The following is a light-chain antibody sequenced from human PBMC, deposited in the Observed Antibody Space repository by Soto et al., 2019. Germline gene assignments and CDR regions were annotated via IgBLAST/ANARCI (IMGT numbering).Light chain of an antibody. CDR1: QTINYW. J-gene: IGKJ1*01. V-gene: IGKV1-5*03. Sequence: DIQMTQSPSTLSASVGDRVTITCRASQTINYWLAWYQQTPGKAPNVLIYKASSLESGVPSRFSGSGSGTEFTLTISSLQPADFATYYCQQYNTFPWTFGQGTKVEIK. CDR2: KAS. CDR3: QQYNTFPWT.